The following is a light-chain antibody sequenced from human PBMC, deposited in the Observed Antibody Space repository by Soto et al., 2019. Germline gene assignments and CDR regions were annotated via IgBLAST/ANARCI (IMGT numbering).Light chain of an antibody. CDR1: QSVRNHY. Sequence: EIVLTKSPGTLSLSPGEGATLSCRASQSVRNHYLACYQQKPGQAPRLLIYVASNRATGIPDRFSGSGSGPDFTLTSSSLEPEDFALYYCQQYGSTGTLGQGTKVDI. V-gene: IGKV3-20*01. J-gene: IGKJ1*01. CDR2: VAS. CDR3: QQYGSTGT.